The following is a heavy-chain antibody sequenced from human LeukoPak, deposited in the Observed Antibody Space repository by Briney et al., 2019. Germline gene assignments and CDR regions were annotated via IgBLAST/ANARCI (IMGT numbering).Heavy chain of an antibody. CDR2: INADNGNT. CDR3: ARDEISGGWYNH. CDR1: GYTFTSRG. Sequence: ASVKVSCKASGYTFTSRGFSWVRQARGQGLEWMGWINADNGNTNYAQKLQGRVTMTTDTSTSTAYMELRSLRSDDTAVYYCARDEISGGWYNHWGQGTLVTVSS. D-gene: IGHD6-19*01. J-gene: IGHJ4*02. V-gene: IGHV1-18*04.